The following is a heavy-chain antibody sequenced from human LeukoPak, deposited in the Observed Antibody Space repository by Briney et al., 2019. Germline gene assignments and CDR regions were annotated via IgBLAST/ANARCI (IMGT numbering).Heavy chain of an antibody. V-gene: IGHV1-24*01. CDR2: FYPEDGVT. CDR3: ATDRMWYSSSWYYFDY. CDR1: GYTLTELS. D-gene: IGHD6-13*01. Sequence: GASVKVSCKVSGYTLTELSMLWVRQAPGKGLEWMGGFYPEDGVTIYAQKFQGRVTMTEDTSTDTAYMELSSLRSEDTAVYYCATDRMWYSSSWYYFDYWVQGTLVTVSS. J-gene: IGHJ4*02.